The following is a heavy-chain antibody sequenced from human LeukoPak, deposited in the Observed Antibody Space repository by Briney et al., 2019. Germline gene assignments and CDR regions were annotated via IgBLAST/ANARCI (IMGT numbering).Heavy chain of an antibody. CDR3: TPHWITMVRGVTDY. Sequence: PGGSLRLSCAASGFTFSSNGMTWVRQAPGKGLEWVSGISGSGGSTNYADSVKGRFTISRDNSKNTLYLQMNSLKTEDTAVYYCTPHWITMVRGVTDYWGQGTLVTVSS. V-gene: IGHV3-23*01. CDR1: GFTFSSNG. D-gene: IGHD3-10*01. CDR2: ISGSGGST. J-gene: IGHJ4*02.